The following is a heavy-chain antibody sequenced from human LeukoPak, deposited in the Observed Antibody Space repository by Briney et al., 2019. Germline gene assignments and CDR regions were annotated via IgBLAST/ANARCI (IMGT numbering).Heavy chain of an antibody. CDR1: GFTFSDYH. V-gene: IGHV3-11*01. D-gene: IGHD6-19*01. Sequence: GGSLRLSCAASGFTFSDYHMKWIHQAPGKGLEWLSYLSPGAGTIYFACSVRGRFTISRDNAKSSLYLQMNSLTADDTAVYYCTIGRDIAVAGAAGYFDQWGWGNLVTVSA. CDR2: LSPGAGTI. CDR3: TIGRDIAVAGAAGYFDQ. J-gene: IGHJ4*02.